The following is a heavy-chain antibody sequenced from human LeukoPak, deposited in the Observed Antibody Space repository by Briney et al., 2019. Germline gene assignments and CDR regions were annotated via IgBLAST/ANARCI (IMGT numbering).Heavy chain of an antibody. D-gene: IGHD3-22*01. V-gene: IGHV1-24*01. Sequence: GASVNVSCTVSGYTLTELSMHWVRQAPGKGLEWMGGFDPEDGETIYAQKFQGRVTMTEDTSTDTAYMELSSLRSEDTAVYYCATTRRYYYDSSGYGYFDYWGQGTLVTVSS. J-gene: IGHJ4*02. CDR1: GYTLTELS. CDR2: FDPEDGET. CDR3: ATTRRYYYDSSGYGYFDY.